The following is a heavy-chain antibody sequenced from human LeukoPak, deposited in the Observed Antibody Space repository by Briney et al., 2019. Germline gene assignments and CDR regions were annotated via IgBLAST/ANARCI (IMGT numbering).Heavy chain of an antibody. CDR2: INSDGSWT. Sequence: GGSLRLSCAASGTYWMHWVRQAPGKGLVWVSHINSDGSWTGYADSVKGRFTISKDNAKNTVSLQMNNLRAEDTAAYYCVTFYETYWGRGTLVTVSS. J-gene: IGHJ4*02. CDR3: VTFYETY. D-gene: IGHD2/OR15-2a*01. CDR1: GTYW. V-gene: IGHV3-74*01.